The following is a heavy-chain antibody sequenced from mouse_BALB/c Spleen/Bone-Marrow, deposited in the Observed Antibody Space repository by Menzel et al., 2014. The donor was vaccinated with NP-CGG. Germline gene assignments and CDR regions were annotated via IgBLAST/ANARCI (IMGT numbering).Heavy chain of an antibody. J-gene: IGHJ2*01. CDR1: GYSITSGFA. V-gene: IGHV3-2*02. D-gene: IGHD1-3*01. CDR3: ARSGNFFDY. CDR2: ISSSGRT. Sequence: EVQLQQSGPGLVKPSQSLSPNRTVTGYSITSGFAWNWIRQFPGNNLEWMGYISSSGRTSYHPSLKGRISITRDTSKNQFFLQLNSVTTEDTATYCCARSGNFFDYWGQGTTLTVSS.